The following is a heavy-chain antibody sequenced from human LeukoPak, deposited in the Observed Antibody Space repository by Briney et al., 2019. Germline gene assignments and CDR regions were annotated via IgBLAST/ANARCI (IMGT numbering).Heavy chain of an antibody. CDR1: GGSFSGYD. D-gene: IGHD3-16*02. CDR3: ARHDYDYVWGSYRSQGFDP. J-gene: IGHJ5*02. V-gene: IGHV4-34*01. CDR2: TNHSGST. Sequence: SETLSLTCGVYGGSFSGYDWSWIRQPPGKGLEWIGETNHSGSTNYNPSLKSRVTISVDTSKNQSSLKLSSATAADTAVYYCARHDYDYVWGSYRSQGFDPWGQGTLVTVSS.